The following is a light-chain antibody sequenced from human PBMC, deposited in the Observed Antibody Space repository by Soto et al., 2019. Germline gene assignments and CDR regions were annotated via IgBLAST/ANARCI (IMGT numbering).Light chain of an antibody. Sequence: EIVLTQSPGTLSLSPGERATLSCRASQSVININLAWYQQKPGQAPRLLIHGASSRATGIPDRFSGSGSGTDFTLTISVLEPEDFAVYYCQQFRSSPPVTFGGGTKVEIK. J-gene: IGKJ4*01. V-gene: IGKV3-20*01. CDR2: GAS. CDR1: QSVININ. CDR3: QQFRSSPPVT.